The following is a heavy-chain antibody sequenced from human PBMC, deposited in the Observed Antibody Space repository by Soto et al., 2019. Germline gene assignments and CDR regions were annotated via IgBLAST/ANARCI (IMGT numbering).Heavy chain of an antibody. CDR1: GGSISSYY. V-gene: IGHV4-59*01. Sequence: SETLSLTCTVSGGSISSYYWSWIRQPPGKGLEWIGYIYYSGSTNYNPSLKSRVTISVDTSKNQFSLKLSSVTAADTAVYYCARAVITMVRGVIGADWFDPWGQGTLVTVSS. CDR3: ARAVITMVRGVIGADWFDP. D-gene: IGHD3-10*01. J-gene: IGHJ5*02. CDR2: IYYSGST.